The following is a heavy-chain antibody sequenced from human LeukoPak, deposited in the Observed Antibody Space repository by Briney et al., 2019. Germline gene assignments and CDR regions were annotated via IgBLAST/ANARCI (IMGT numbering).Heavy chain of an antibody. Sequence: GASVKVSCKASGGTFSSYAISWVRQAPGQGLEWMGGIIPIFGTANYAQKLQGRVTITTDESTSTAYMELSSLRSEDTAVYYCASVSTVYYFDYWGQGTLVTVSS. CDR2: IIPIFGTA. J-gene: IGHJ4*02. CDR3: ASVSTVYYFDY. CDR1: GGTFSSYA. D-gene: IGHD2-2*01. V-gene: IGHV1-69*05.